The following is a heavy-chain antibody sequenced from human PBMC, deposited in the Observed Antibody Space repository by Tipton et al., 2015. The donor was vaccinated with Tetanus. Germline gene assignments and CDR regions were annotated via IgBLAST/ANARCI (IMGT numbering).Heavy chain of an antibody. CDR2: INHSGST. Sequence: TLSLTCAVYGGSFSGYYWSWIRQPPGKGLEWIGEINHSGSTNYNPSLKSRVTISVDTSKNQFSLKLSSVTAADTAVYYCARVGRMGPPHYYYYGMDVWGQGTTVTVSS. V-gene: IGHV4-34*01. CDR1: GGSFSGYY. CDR3: ARVGRMGPPHYYYYGMDV. J-gene: IGHJ6*02. D-gene: IGHD2-15*01.